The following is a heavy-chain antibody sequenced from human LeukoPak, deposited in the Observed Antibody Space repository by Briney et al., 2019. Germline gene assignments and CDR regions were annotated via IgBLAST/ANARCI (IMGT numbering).Heavy chain of an antibody. D-gene: IGHD3-9*01. CDR3: ARAFYDILTGYYRMDGGYFDY. CDR1: GGTFSSYA. CDR2: IIPIFGTA. J-gene: IGHJ4*02. Sequence: SVKVSCKASGGTFSSYAISWVRQAPGQGLEWMGGIIPIFGTANYAQKFQGRVTITADESTSTAYMELSRLRSDDTAVYYCARAFYDILTGYYRMDGGYFDYWGQGTLVTVSS. V-gene: IGHV1-69*13.